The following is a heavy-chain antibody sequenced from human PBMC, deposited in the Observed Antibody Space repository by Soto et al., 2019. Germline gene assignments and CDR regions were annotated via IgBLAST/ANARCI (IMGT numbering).Heavy chain of an antibody. Sequence: QVQLVQSGAEVKKPGASVKVSCKASGYTFTSYYIHWVRQAPGQGLEWMGIINPSGGGTNDAQKFQGRVTMTTDTSTSTVYMELSSLRSDDTAVYYCARGIAVEGYYYYCGMDVWGQGTTVTVSS. V-gene: IGHV1-46*01. CDR3: ARGIAVEGYYYYCGMDV. D-gene: IGHD6-19*01. J-gene: IGHJ6*02. CDR2: INPSGGGT. CDR1: GYTFTSYY.